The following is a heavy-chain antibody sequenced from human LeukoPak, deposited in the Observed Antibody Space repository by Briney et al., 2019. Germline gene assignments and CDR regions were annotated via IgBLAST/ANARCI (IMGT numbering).Heavy chain of an antibody. D-gene: IGHD3-9*01. CDR3: ATWGDYDILTGYYVPDF. CDR1: GFIFRNYA. CDR2: ITGSGDTT. J-gene: IGHJ4*02. V-gene: IGHV3-23*01. Sequence: PGGSLRLSCAASGFIFRNYAMSWVRQPPGKGLEWVSAITGSGDTTYYADSVKGRFTISRDNSKNTLYVEMNTLRVEDTAIYYCATWGDYDILTGYYVPDFWGQGTLVTVSS.